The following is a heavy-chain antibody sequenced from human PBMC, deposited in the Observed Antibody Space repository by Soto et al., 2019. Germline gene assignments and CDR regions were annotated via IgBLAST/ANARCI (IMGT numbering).Heavy chain of an antibody. V-gene: IGHV4-31*03. CDR3: ARESVGDYYYSSGYYLDY. Sequence: QVQLQESGPGLVKPSQTLSLTCTVSGGSISSGGYYWSWIRQHPGKGLEWIGYIYYSGSTYYNPSLQIRVTISVETSKNQFSLKLSSVTAADTAVYYCARESVGDYYYSSGYYLDYWGQGTLVTVSS. CDR2: IYYSGST. D-gene: IGHD3-22*01. CDR1: GGSISSGGYY. J-gene: IGHJ4*02.